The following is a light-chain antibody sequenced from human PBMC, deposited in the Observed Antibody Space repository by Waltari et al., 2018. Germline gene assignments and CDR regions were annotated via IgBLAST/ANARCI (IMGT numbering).Light chain of an antibody. Sequence: EIVLTQSPGTLSLSPGERATLSCRASQTVRTTYLVWYQQKPGQAPTLLMYGASSRATGIPDRFSGSGSGTDFSLTISSLEPEDFAVYYCQQYDISPLTFGGGTKVEIK. CDR3: QQYDISPLT. V-gene: IGKV3-20*01. CDR2: GAS. J-gene: IGKJ4*01. CDR1: QTVRTTY.